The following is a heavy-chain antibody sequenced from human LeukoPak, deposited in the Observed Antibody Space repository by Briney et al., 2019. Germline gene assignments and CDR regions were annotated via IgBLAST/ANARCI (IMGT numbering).Heavy chain of an antibody. V-gene: IGHV3-53*01. Sequence: PGGSLRLSCAASGFTFSSNYMSWVRQAPGKGLEWVSVIYSGGSTYYADSVKGRFTISRDNSKNTLYLQMNSLRAEDTAVYHCARVSGSYRGAIDYWGQGTLVTVSS. D-gene: IGHD1-26*01. CDR1: GFTFSSNY. CDR2: IYSGGST. J-gene: IGHJ4*02. CDR3: ARVSGSYRGAIDY.